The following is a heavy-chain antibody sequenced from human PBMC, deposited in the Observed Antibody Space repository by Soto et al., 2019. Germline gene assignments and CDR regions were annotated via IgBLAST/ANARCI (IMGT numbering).Heavy chain of an antibody. CDR1: GGSISSYY. Sequence: SETLSLTCTVSGGSISSYYWSWIRQPPGKGLEWIGYIYYSGSTNYNPSLKSRVTISVDTSKNQFSLKLSSVTAADTAVYYCARRYGSGFVSWGQGTLVTSPQ. D-gene: IGHD5-18*01. CDR2: IYYSGST. CDR3: ARRYGSGFVS. J-gene: IGHJ4*02. V-gene: IGHV4-59*08.